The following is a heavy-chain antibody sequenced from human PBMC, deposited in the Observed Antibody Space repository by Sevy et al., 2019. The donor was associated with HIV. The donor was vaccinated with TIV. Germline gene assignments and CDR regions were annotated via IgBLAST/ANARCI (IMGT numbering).Heavy chain of an antibody. CDR3: ARDPSEEGFSYGPFDS. Sequence: SETLSLTCIVSSGSVSSGNNYWSWIRQPPGKGLEWIGYIYYSGNTKYNPSLKRRVTISIDASKNQFSLNLTSVTAADTAVYYCARDPSEEGFSYGPFDSWGQRILVTVSS. J-gene: IGHJ5*01. CDR2: IYYSGNT. V-gene: IGHV4-61*01. D-gene: IGHD5-18*01. CDR1: SGSVSSGNNY.